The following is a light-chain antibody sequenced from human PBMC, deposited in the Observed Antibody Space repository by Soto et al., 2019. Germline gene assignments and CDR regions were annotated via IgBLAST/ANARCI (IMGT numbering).Light chain of an antibody. V-gene: IGKV3-11*01. CDR2: DAS. J-gene: IGKJ4*01. CDR3: QQRSNWPPF. CDR1: QSVSSY. Sequence: EIVLTQSPATLSLSPGERATLSCRASQSVSSYLAWYQQKPGQAPRLLIYDASNGATGIPARFSGSGSGTDFTLSISSLEPEDFAVYYCQQRSNWPPFFGGGTKVDIK.